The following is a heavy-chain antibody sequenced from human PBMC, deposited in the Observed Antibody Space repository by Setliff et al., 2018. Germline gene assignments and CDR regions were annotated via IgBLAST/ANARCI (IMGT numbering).Heavy chain of an antibody. CDR3: AKMVGGSRSSGSCYFDY. Sequence: GGSLRLSCAASGFTFSTYAMSWVRQAPGKGLEWVSVISGSGTTTYYADSVKGRFTISRDNSKNTVYLQMNSLRAEDTAIYYCAKMVGGSRSSGSCYFDYWGQGTLVTV. J-gene: IGHJ4*02. V-gene: IGHV3-23*01. CDR2: ISGSGTTT. CDR1: GFTFSTYA. D-gene: IGHD2-15*01.